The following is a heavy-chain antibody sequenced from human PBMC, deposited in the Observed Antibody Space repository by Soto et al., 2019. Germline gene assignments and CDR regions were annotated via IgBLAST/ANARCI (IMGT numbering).Heavy chain of an antibody. CDR2: ISKDGNSK. CDR1: GFTFSNYG. V-gene: IGHV3-30*19. CDR3: ARDPQGSYCYIDY. Sequence: GGSLRLSCVASGFTFSNYGMHWVRQAPGKGLEWVTIISKDGNSKHYADSVKGRFTISRDNSKNTLFLQMNSLRAEDTAVYYCARDPQGSYCYIDYWGQGTPVTVSS. J-gene: IGHJ4*02. D-gene: IGHD3-10*01.